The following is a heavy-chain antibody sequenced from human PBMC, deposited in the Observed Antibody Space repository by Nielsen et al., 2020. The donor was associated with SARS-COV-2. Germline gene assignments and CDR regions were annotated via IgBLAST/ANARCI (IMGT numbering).Heavy chain of an antibody. CDR2: INHSGST. J-gene: IGHJ4*02. V-gene: IGHV4-34*01. Sequence: GSLRLSCAVYGGSFSGYYWSWIRQPPGKGLEWIGEINHSGSTNYNPSLKSRVTISVDTSKNQFSLKPSSVTAADTAVYYCARGLQYYDFWSGRRRGSYCYFDYWGQGTLVTVSS. CDR1: GGSFSGYY. D-gene: IGHD3-3*01. CDR3: ARGLQYYDFWSGRRRGSYCYFDY.